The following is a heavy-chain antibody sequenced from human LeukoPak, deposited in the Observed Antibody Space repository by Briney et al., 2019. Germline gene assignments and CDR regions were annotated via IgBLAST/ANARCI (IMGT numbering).Heavy chain of an antibody. D-gene: IGHD6-13*01. CDR1: GGSISSYY. CDR2: IYYSGST. Sequence: PSETLSLTCTVSGGSISSYYWSWIRQPPGKGLEWIGYIYYSGSTNYNPSLKSRVTISVDTSKNQFSLKLSSVTAADTAVYYCARDTYSSSLAPRYFDPWGQGTLVTVSS. CDR3: ARDTYSSSLAPRYFDP. J-gene: IGHJ5*02. V-gene: IGHV4-59*01.